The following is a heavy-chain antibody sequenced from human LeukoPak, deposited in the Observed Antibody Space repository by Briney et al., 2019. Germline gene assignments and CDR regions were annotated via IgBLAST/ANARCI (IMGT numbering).Heavy chain of an antibody. Sequence: NPSETLSLTCAVYGGSFSGYYWSWIRQPPGKGLEWIGEINHSGSTNYNPSLKSRVTISVDTSKNQFSLKLSSVTAADTAVYYCARPPSRGYSYGYLVYWGQGTLVTVSS. CDR3: ARPPSRGYSYGYLVY. J-gene: IGHJ4*02. D-gene: IGHD5-18*01. V-gene: IGHV4-34*01. CDR2: INHSGST. CDR1: GGSFSGYY.